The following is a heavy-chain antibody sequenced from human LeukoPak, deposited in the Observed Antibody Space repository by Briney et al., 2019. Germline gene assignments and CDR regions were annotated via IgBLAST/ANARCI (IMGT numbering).Heavy chain of an antibody. CDR1: GFTFSSYA. D-gene: IGHD1-26*01. J-gene: IGHJ5*01. CDR2: ISGSGGST. V-gene: IGHV3-23*01. Sequence: GGSLRLSCAASGFTFSSYAMSWVRQAPRKGLEWVSAISGSGGSTYYADSVKGRFTISRDNSKNTLYLQMNSLRAEDTAIYYCARLVSNWFESWGQGTLDTVSS. CDR3: ARLVSNWFES.